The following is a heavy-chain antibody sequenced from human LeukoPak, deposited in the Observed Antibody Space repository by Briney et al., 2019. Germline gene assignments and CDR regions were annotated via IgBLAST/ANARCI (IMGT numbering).Heavy chain of an antibody. CDR2: ISYDGSNK. CDR1: GFTLSKYA. CDR3: AIEFDSGSYHGPFDY. Sequence: GGSLRLSCVAPGFTLSKYAIHSVCQAPDKGLEWVAVISYDGSNKYYADSVKGRFTISRDNSKNTLYLQMNSLRAEDTAVYYCAIEFDSGSYHGPFDYWGQGTLVTVSS. V-gene: IGHV3-30-3*02. J-gene: IGHJ4*02. D-gene: IGHD1-26*01.